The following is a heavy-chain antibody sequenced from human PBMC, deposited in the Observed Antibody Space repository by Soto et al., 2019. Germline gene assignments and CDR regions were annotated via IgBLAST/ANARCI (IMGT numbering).Heavy chain of an antibody. CDR1: GFTSSNYW. CDR2: IKSDGSST. D-gene: IGHD3-10*01. J-gene: IGHJ6*02. Sequence: GGSLRLSCAASGFTSSNYWMHWVRQAPGKGLVWVSRIKSDGSSTSYADSVKGRLTISRDNAKNTLDLQMHGLRAEDMAVYYCARSVRSGSFPYYYYAMDVWGQGTTVTVSS. CDR3: ARSVRSGSFPYYYYAMDV. V-gene: IGHV3-74*01.